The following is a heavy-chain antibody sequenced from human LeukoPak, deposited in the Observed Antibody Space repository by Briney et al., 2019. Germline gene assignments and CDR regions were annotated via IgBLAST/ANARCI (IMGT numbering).Heavy chain of an antibody. J-gene: IGHJ4*02. CDR1: GFTFSSYW. CDR2: IKQDGSEK. D-gene: IGHD3-22*01. Sequence: GKSLRLSCAASGFTFSSYWMSWVRQAPGKGLEWVANIKQDGSEKYYVDSVKGRFTISRDNAKDSLYLQMNSLRAEDTAVYYCARDLSTNYYDSSGYSDYWGQGTLVTVSS. CDR3: ARDLSTNYYDSSGYSDY. V-gene: IGHV3-7*03.